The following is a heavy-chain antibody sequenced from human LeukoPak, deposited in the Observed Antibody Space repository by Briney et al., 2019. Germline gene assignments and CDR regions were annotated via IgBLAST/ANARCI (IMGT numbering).Heavy chain of an antibody. Sequence: GGSLRLSCAASGFTVSSNYMNWVRQAPGKGLEWVSVIYSGGSTYYADSVKGRFTISRDNSKNTLYLQMNSLRAEDTAVYYCAREPYGGNLYYFDYWGQGTLVTVSS. CDR2: IYSGGST. V-gene: IGHV3-53*01. CDR3: AREPYGGNLYYFDY. D-gene: IGHD4-23*01. CDR1: GFTVSSNY. J-gene: IGHJ4*02.